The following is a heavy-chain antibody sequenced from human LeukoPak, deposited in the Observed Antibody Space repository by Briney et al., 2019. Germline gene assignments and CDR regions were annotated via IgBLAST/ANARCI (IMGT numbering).Heavy chain of an antibody. J-gene: IGHJ5*02. Sequence: PGGSLRLSCAASGFTFSSYGMHWVRQAPGKGLEWVAVIWYDGSNKYYADSVKGRFTISRDNSENTLYLQMNSLRAEDTAVYYCAKAGTGTTNWFDPWGQGTLVTVSS. CDR2: IWYDGSNK. V-gene: IGHV3-33*06. CDR3: AKAGTGTTNWFDP. D-gene: IGHD1-7*01. CDR1: GFTFSSYG.